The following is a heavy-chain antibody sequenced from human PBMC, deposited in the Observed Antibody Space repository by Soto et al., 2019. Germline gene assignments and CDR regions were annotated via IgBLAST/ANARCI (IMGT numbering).Heavy chain of an antibody. Sequence: PRLSCAASGFTFSSYWMSWVRQAPGEGLEWVGNIKQDGSEKYYVDSVKGRFTISRDNARNSLYLQMNSLRAENTAVYYCARDRYCSGGSCYSGVVHWFDPWGQGTLVPVS. V-gene: IGHV3-7*03. CDR2: IKQDGSEK. CDR3: ARDRYCSGGSCYSGVVHWFDP. CDR1: GFTFSSYW. J-gene: IGHJ5*02. D-gene: IGHD2-15*01.